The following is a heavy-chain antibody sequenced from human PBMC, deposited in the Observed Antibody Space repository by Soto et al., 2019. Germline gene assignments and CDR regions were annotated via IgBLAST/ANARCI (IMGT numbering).Heavy chain of an antibody. J-gene: IGHJ3*01. D-gene: IGHD3-10*01. CDR2: IRSKGNNYAT. CDR1: GFTFSVSA. Sequence: EVQLVESGGGLVQPGESLKLSCAASGFTFSVSAMHWVRQASGKGLEWVGRIRSKGNNYATEYAVSVKGRFTISRDDSKNTAYLQMTSLKTEDTAVYYCTRQDPVIAVENDALDFWGQGTMVTVSS. CDR3: TRQDPVIAVENDALDF. V-gene: IGHV3-73*01.